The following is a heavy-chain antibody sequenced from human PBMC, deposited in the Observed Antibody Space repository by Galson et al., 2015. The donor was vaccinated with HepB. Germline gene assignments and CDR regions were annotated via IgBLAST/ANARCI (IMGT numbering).Heavy chain of an antibody. V-gene: IGHV1-69*04. CDR2: IIPILGIA. CDR1: GGTFSSYA. Sequence: SVKVSCKASGGTFSSYAISWVRQAPGQGLEWMGRIIPILGIANYAQKFQGRVTITADKSTSTAYMGLSSLRSEDTAVYYCASFHYYGSVPGRGMDVWGQGTTVTVSS. CDR3: ASFHYYGSVPGRGMDV. J-gene: IGHJ6*02. D-gene: IGHD3-10*01.